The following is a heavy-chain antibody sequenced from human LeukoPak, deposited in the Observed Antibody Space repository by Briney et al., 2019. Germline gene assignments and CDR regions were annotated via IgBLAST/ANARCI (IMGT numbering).Heavy chain of an antibody. CDR3: ARTIAMVRTHNDAFDI. J-gene: IGHJ3*02. CDR1: GGSFSGYY. CDR2: INHSGST. V-gene: IGHV4-34*01. D-gene: IGHD5-18*01. Sequence: SETLSLTCAVYGGSFSGYYWSWIRQPPGKGLEWIGEINHSGSTNYNPSLKSRVTISVDTSKNQFSLKLSSVTAADTAVYYCARTIAMVRTHNDAFDIWGQGTMVTVSS.